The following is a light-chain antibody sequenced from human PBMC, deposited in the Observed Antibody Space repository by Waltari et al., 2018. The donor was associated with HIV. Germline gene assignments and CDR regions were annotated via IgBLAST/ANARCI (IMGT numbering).Light chain of an antibody. V-gene: IGKV3-15*01. CDR1: QSISNI. J-gene: IGKJ1*01. Sequence: EIVMTQSPATLSVSPGERATLSCRASQSISNILAWYQQKPGQAPRLLIYGASTRATGIPARFSGSGSGTEFTLTISSLQSEDFAVYYCQQYNNWPPTFGQGTKVEI. CDR3: QQYNNWPPT. CDR2: GAS.